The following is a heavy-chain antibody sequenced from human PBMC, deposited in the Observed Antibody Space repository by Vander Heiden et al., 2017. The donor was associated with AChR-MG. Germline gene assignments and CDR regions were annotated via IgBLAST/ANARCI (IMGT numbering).Heavy chain of an antibody. CDR3: ARRRPGYSSSPDYYYYMDV. CDR1: GGSISSYS. Sequence: QVQLQESGPGLVKPSETLSPTCTVPGGSISSYSWSWIRQPPGKGLEWIGYIYYSGSTNYNPSLKSRVTISVDTSKNQFSLKLSSVTAADTAVYYCARRRPGYSSSPDYYYYMDVWGKGTTVTVSS. V-gene: IGHV4-59*01. D-gene: IGHD6-13*01. J-gene: IGHJ6*03. CDR2: IYYSGST.